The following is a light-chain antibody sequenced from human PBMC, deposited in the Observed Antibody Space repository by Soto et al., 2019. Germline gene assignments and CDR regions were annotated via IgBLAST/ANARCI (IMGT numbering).Light chain of an antibody. CDR2: EVS. Sequence: QSALTQPASVSGSPGQSITISCTGTSSDVGGYNYLSWYQQHTGKAPKLMIYEVSNRPSGVSNRFSGSKSGNTASLTISGLQAEDEAVYYCSSYTTTSTVVFGGGTKVTVL. V-gene: IGLV2-14*01. CDR3: SSYTTTSTVV. J-gene: IGLJ2*01. CDR1: SSDVGGYNY.